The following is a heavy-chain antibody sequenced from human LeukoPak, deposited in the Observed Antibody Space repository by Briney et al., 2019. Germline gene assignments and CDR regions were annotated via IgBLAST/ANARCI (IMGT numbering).Heavy chain of an antibody. CDR2: INPKSGGT. V-gene: IGHV1-2*02. CDR3: ARGGTSWTRESLDY. D-gene: IGHD6-13*01. CDR1: GYTFTDYY. J-gene: IGHJ4*02. Sequence: ASVEVSCKASGYTFTDYYIHWVRQAPGLGLEWMGWINPKSGGTNYAQKFQGRVTMTRDTSISITYLELSRLTFEDTAVYYCARGGTSWTRESLDYWGQGPLVTVSS.